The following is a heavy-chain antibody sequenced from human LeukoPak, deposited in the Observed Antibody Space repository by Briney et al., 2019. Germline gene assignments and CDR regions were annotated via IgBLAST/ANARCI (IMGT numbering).Heavy chain of an antibody. D-gene: IGHD3-22*01. V-gene: IGHV1-2*02. CDR1: GYNFTTYD. CDR2: INPNSGGT. CDR3: ATYYSDTSARD. Sequence: ASVKVSCKTSGYNFTTYDINWVRLVLGQGPEWMGWINPNSGGTNYAPKFQGRVTMTRDTSISTAYMELSGLTSDDTAVYFCATYYSDTSARDWGQGTLVTVSS. J-gene: IGHJ4*02.